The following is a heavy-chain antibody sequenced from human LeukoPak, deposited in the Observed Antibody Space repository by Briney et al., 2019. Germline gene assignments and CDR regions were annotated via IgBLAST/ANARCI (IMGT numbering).Heavy chain of an antibody. CDR3: ARGPRIAVAGTGVGY. CDR1: GYTFTSYG. J-gene: IGHJ4*02. D-gene: IGHD6-19*01. V-gene: IGHV1-18*04. CDR2: ISAYNGNT. Sequence: ASVKVSCKASGYTFTSYGISWVRQAPGQGLEWMGWISAYNGNTNYAQKLQGRVTMTTDTSTSTAYMELRSLRSDDTAVYYCARGPRIAVAGTGVGYWGQGTPVTVSS.